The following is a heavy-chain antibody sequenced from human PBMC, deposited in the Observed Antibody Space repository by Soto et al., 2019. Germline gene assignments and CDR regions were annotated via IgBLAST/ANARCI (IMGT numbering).Heavy chain of an antibody. V-gene: IGHV4-4*02. CDR1: GGSISSSNW. D-gene: IGHD5-12*01. Sequence: SETLSLTCAVSGGSISSSNWWSWVRQPPGKGLEWIGEIYHSGSTNYNPSLKSRVTISVDKSKNQFSLKLSSVTAADTAVYYCERDGGGWLQLFDYWGQGTLVTVSS. CDR2: IYHSGST. J-gene: IGHJ4*02. CDR3: ERDGGGWLQLFDY.